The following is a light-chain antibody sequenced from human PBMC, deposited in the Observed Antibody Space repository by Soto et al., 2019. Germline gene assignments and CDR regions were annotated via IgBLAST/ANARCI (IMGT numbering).Light chain of an antibody. CDR2: DAS. CDR3: QQYHDLFPWT. CDR1: QDISNY. J-gene: IGKJ1*01. V-gene: IGKV1-33*01. Sequence: DIQMTQSPSSLSASVGDRVTVTCQASQDISNYLNWYQHKAGKAPKLLISDASNLQTGVPSRFSGRGSGTDFTFTISSLQPEDIATYYCQQYHDLFPWTFGQGTKVEI.